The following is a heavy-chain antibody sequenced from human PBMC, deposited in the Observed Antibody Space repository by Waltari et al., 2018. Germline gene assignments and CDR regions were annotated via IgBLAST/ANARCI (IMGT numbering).Heavy chain of an antibody. D-gene: IGHD6-6*01. CDR3: ARDGEIAARRVVYYYYYYMDV. J-gene: IGHJ6*03. CDR2: ISAYNGNT. V-gene: IGHV1-18*01. Sequence: QVQLVQSGAEVKKPGASVKVSCKASGYTFTSYGISWVRQAPGQGLEWMGWISAYNGNTNYAQKLQGRVTMTTDASTSTAYMELRSLRSDDTAVYYCARDGEIAARRVVYYYYYYMDVWGKGTTVTISS. CDR1: GYTFTSYG.